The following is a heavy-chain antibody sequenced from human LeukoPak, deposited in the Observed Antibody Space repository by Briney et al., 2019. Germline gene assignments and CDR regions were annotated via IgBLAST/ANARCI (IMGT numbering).Heavy chain of an antibody. Sequence: SETLSLTSAVYGGSFSAYYWTWIRQPPGKGLEWIGEINHSGSSNYNSSLRSRVTISVDASYKQFSLRLSSVTAADTAVYYCAPRGDIEHSYVYGKWFDPWGQGTRVTVSS. CDR3: APRGDIEHSYVYGKWFDP. D-gene: IGHD5-18*01. J-gene: IGHJ5*02. V-gene: IGHV4-34*01. CDR2: INHSGSS. CDR1: GGSFSAYY.